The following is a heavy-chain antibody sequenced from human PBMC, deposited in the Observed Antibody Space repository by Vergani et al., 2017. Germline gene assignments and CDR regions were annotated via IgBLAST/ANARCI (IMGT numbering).Heavy chain of an antibody. CDR3: ARAPQVVPAAHKPPFDY. Sequence: VELLESGGGLAQPGGSLRVSCSASGFRVTTYYMSWVRQAPGKGLEWVSVIKSDGRTSYAESVRGRFTISRDNSKNTLYLQMNSLRAEDTAVYYCARAPQVVPAAHKPPFDYWGQGTLVTVSS. V-gene: IGHV3-66*02. D-gene: IGHD2-2*01. CDR2: IKSDGRT. J-gene: IGHJ4*02. CDR1: GFRVTTYY.